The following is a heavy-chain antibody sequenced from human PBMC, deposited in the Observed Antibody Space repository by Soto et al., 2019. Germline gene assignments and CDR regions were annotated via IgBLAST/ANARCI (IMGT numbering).Heavy chain of an antibody. V-gene: IGHV3-23*01. J-gene: IGHJ4*02. CDR3: AIAGRYDSSGYSGY. D-gene: IGHD3-22*01. CDR1: GFTFSSYA. CDR2: ISVSGGST. Sequence: PGGSLRLSCAASGFTFSSYAMSLVRQAPGKGLEWVSAISVSGGSTYYADSVKGRFTISRDNSKNTLYLQMNSLRAEDTAVYYCAIAGRYDSSGYSGYWGQGTLVTVSS.